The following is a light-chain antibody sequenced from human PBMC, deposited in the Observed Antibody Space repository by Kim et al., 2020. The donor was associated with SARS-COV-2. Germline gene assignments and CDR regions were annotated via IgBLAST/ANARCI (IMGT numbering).Light chain of an antibody. V-gene: IGLV3-1*01. CDR1: KLGNRY. Sequence: SGSPGETATITCSGDKLGNRYSHWYQQKPGQTPVLVIFQDNKRPSTIPERFSASNSGNTATLTISATQPLDEAVYFCQAWDRRTGVFGGGTQLTVL. CDR3: QAWDRRTGV. J-gene: IGLJ2*01. CDR2: QDN.